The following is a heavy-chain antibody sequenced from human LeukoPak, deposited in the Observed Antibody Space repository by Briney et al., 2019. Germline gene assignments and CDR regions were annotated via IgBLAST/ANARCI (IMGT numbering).Heavy chain of an antibody. Sequence: SETLSLTCAVYGGSFSGYYWSWIRQPPGKGLEWIGEINHSGSTNYNPSLKSRVTISVDTTKNQFSLKLSSVTAADTAVYYCARPRNGQPYYCSSTSCHDGAFDIWGQGTMVTVSS. J-gene: IGHJ3*02. V-gene: IGHV4-34*01. CDR3: ARPRNGQPYYCSSTSCHDGAFDI. CDR1: GGSFSGYY. CDR2: INHSGST. D-gene: IGHD2-2*01.